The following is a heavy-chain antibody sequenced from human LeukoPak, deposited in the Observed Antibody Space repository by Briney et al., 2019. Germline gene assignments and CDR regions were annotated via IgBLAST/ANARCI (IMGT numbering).Heavy chain of an antibody. CDR2: INHSGST. CDR1: GGSFSGYY. Sequence: SETLSLTCAVYGGSFSGYYWSWIRQPPGKGLEWIGEINHSGSTNYNPSLKSRVTISVDTSKNQFSLKLSSVTAADTAVYYCARLPSKTFDYWGQGTLVTVSS. V-gene: IGHV4-34*01. CDR3: ARLPSKTFDY. D-gene: IGHD2-2*01. J-gene: IGHJ4*02.